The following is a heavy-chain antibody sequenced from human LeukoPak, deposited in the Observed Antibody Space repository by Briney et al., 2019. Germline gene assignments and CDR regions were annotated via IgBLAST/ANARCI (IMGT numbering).Heavy chain of an antibody. J-gene: IGHJ1*01. CDR3: ARDRPSSSWSLEYFQH. V-gene: IGHV1-18*01. D-gene: IGHD6-13*01. Sequence: ASVKVSCKASGYTFTGYGISWVRQAPGQGLEWMGWISAYNGNTNYAQKLQGRVTMTTDTSTSTAYMELRSLRSDDTAVYYCARDRPSSSWSLEYFQHWGQGTLVTVSS. CDR1: GYTFTGYG. CDR2: ISAYNGNT.